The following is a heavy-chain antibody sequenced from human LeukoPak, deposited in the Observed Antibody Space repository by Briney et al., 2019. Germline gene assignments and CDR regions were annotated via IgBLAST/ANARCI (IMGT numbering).Heavy chain of an antibody. CDR1: GFIFSSYV. CDR3: AKDHSYLCHRD. CDR2: ISSSGDNT. Sequence: RGSLRLSCAASGFIFSSYVMSWVRQAPGKGLEWVSSISSSGDNTYYEDSVKGRFTISRDNSKNTLYLQMNSLSAEDTAVFYCAKDHSYLCHRDWGQGTLVTVSS. V-gene: IGHV3-23*01. J-gene: IGHJ4*02. D-gene: IGHD2-21*01.